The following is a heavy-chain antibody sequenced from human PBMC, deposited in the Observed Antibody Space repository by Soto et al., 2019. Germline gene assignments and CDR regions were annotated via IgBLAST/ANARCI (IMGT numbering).Heavy chain of an antibody. CDR2: IIPISDTT. D-gene: IGHD2-2*01. V-gene: IGHV1-69*01. CDR3: ARSQGSSTSLEIYYYYYGMDV. CDR1: GGTFSSYA. Sequence: QVQLVQSGAEVKKPGSSVKVSCKASGGTFSSYAISWVRQAPGQGLEWMGGIIPISDTTNYAQKFQGRVTITADESTSTAYMELSSLRSEDTAVYHCARSQGSSTSLEIYYYYYGMDVWGQGTTVTVSS. J-gene: IGHJ6*02.